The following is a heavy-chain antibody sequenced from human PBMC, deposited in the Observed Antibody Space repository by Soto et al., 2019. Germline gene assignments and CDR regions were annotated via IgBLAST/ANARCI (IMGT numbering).Heavy chain of an antibody. D-gene: IGHD1-26*01. V-gene: IGHV1-18*01. J-gene: IGHJ4*02. CDR1: GYIFVTYG. CDR3: ARDLLYSGSYSTYLDY. CDR2: ISGYNGNT. Sequence: VKVSCKASGYIFVTYGIIWVRQAPGQGLEWMGWISGYNGNTKQAQKLQGRVTMTTDTSTSTAYMELRGLRSDDTAVYYCARDLLYSGSYSTYLDYWGQGTLVTVS.